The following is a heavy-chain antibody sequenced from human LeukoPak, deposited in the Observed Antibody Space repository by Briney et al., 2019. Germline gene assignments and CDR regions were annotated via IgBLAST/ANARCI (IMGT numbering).Heavy chain of an antibody. V-gene: IGHV4-59*01. D-gene: IGHD6-13*01. J-gene: IGHJ4*02. CDR1: GGSFSSYY. CDR3: ARVYSTSWYGAGAPQYYFYS. CDR2: IYYSGSA. Sequence: SETLSLTCTVSGGSFSSYYWSWIRRPPGKGLEWIGYIYYSGSANYNPSLKSRVTISVDTSKNQFSLKLSSVTAAATAVYYCARVYSTSWYGAGAPQYYFYSWGQGTLGTVSS.